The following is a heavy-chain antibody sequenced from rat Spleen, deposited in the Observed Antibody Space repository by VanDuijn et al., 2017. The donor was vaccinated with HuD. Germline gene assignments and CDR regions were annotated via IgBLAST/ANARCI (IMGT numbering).Heavy chain of an antibody. V-gene: IGHV5-29*01. CDR1: GFTFSDYY. CDR3: VRSVFDY. J-gene: IGHJ2*01. CDR2: ISYDGGNT. Sequence: EVQLVESDGGLVQPGRSLKLSCAASGFTFSDYYMAWVRQAPTKGLEWVATISYDGGNTYYRDSGKGRFTISRDNARSTLYLQRDSLRSEDTATYYGVRSVFDYWGHGVMVTVSS.